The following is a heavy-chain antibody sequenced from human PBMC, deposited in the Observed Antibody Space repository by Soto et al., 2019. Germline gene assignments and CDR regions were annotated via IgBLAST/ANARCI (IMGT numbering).Heavy chain of an antibody. CDR1: GFTFSSYG. CDR3: AKGETGYCSSRSWTPGTPNDY. Sequence: PGGSLRLSCAASGFTFSSYGMHWVRQAPGKGLEWVAVISYDGSNKYYADSVKGRFTISRDNSKNTLYLQMNSLRAEDTAVYYCAKGETGYCSSRSWTPGTPNDYWGKRTLVTVSS. CDR2: ISYDGSNK. V-gene: IGHV3-30*18. J-gene: IGHJ4*02. D-gene: IGHD2-2*01.